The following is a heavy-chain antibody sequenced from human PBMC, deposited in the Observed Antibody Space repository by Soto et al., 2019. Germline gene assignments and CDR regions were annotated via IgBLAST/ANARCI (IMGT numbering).Heavy chain of an antibody. V-gene: IGHV1-69*08. CDR1: GGTFSSYT. D-gene: IGHD3-3*01. CDR2: IIPILGIA. Sequence: QVQLVQSGAEVKKPGSSVKVSCKASGGTFSSYTISWVRQAPGQGLEWMGRIIPILGIANYAQKFQGRVTITADKSTSTAYMELSSLRSEDTAVYYCARDYLRITIFGVVNNWFDPWGQGTLVTVSS. J-gene: IGHJ5*02. CDR3: ARDYLRITIFGVVNNWFDP.